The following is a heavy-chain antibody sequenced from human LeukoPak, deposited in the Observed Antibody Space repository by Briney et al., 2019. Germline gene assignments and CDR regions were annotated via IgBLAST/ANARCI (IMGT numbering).Heavy chain of an antibody. CDR1: GGSFSGYY. J-gene: IGHJ4*02. CDR3: ARAAPLGYCSSTCCYGVDY. D-gene: IGHD2-2*01. Sequence: SETLSLTCAVYGGSFSGYYWSSIRQPPGKGLEWIGEINHSGSTNYNPSLKSRVTISVDTSKNQFSLKLSSVTAADTAVYYCARAAPLGYCSSTCCYGVDYWGQGTLVTVSS. CDR2: INHSGST. V-gene: IGHV4-34*01.